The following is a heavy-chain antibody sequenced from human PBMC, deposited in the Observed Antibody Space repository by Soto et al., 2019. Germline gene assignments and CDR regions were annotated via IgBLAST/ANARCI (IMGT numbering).Heavy chain of an antibody. CDR1: GFTFSSYG. V-gene: IGHV3-30*18. CDR3: AKDLALYCSGGSCYGAFDY. D-gene: IGHD2-15*01. J-gene: IGHJ4*02. Sequence: PGGSLRLSCAASGFTFSSYGMHWVRQAPGKGLEWVAVISYDGSNKYYADSVKGRFTISRDNSKNTLYLKMNSLRAEDTAVYYCAKDLALYCSGGSCYGAFDYWGQGTLVTVSS. CDR2: ISYDGSNK.